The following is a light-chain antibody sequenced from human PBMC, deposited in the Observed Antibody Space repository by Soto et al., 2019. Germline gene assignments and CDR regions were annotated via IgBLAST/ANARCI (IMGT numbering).Light chain of an antibody. Sequence: IQFTQSPSSLSASVGDRVTIPCRASQGISSYLAWYHQKPGKAPKLLIYAASTLQSGVPSRFSGRRSGTEFTLTIAGLQPEDFATYYCQQYESYSPLTFGGGTKVDIK. CDR1: QGISSY. V-gene: IGKV1-9*01. CDR2: AAS. J-gene: IGKJ4*01. CDR3: QQYESYSPLT.